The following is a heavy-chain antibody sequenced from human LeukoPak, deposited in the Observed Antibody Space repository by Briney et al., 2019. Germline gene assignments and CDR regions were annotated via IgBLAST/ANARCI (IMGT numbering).Heavy chain of an antibody. CDR2: ISYDGSNK. CDR3: ATRNLHSSSDILK. V-gene: IGHV3-30*03. D-gene: IGHD3-9*01. Sequence: GGSLRLSCAASGFTFSSYGMHWVRQAPGKGLEWVAVISYDGSNKYYADSVKGRFTISRDNSKNTLYLQMNSLRAEDTAVYYCATRNLHSSSDILKWGQGTLVTVSS. CDR1: GFTFSSYG. J-gene: IGHJ4*02.